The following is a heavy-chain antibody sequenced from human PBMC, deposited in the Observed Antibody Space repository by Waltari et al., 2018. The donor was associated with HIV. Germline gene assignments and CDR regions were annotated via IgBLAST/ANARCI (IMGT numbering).Heavy chain of an antibody. V-gene: IGHV4-4*02. D-gene: IGHD2-2*02. CDR2: IYHSGST. CDR3: ARNRAVLIPRSNWYFDL. CDR1: GGSISSSNW. J-gene: IGHJ2*01. Sequence: QVQLQESGPGLVKPSGTLSLTCAVSGGSISSSNWWSWVRQPPGKGLEWIGEIYHSGSTNYNPSLKSRVTISVDKSKNQFSLKLSSVTAADTAVYYCARNRAVLIPRSNWYFDLWGRGTLVTVSS.